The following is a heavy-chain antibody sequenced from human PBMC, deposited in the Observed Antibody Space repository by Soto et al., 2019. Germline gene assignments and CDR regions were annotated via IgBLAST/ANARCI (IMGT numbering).Heavy chain of an antibody. D-gene: IGHD1-20*01. CDR1: GGSISSGGYY. CDR2: IYYSGST. Sequence: SETLSLTCTVSGGSISSGGYYWSWIRQHPGKGLEWIGYIYYSGSTYYNPSLKSRVTISVDTSKNQFSLKLSSVTAADTAVYYCARGIITGTENWFDPWGQGTLVTVSS. V-gene: IGHV4-31*03. CDR3: ARGIITGTENWFDP. J-gene: IGHJ5*02.